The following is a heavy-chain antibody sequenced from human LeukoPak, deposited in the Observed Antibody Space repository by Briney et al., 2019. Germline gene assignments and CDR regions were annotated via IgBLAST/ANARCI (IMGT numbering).Heavy chain of an antibody. J-gene: IGHJ5*02. V-gene: IGHV3-30*04. CDR3: ARDKQWLVPWFDP. Sequence: GGSLRLSCAASGFTFRSYAMHWVRQAPGKGLEWEAAISYDGSNKKYADSVKGRFTISRDNSKNTLYLQMNSLRAEDTAVYYCARDKQWLVPWFDPWGQGTLVTVSS. D-gene: IGHD6-19*01. CDR1: GFTFRSYA. CDR2: ISYDGSNK.